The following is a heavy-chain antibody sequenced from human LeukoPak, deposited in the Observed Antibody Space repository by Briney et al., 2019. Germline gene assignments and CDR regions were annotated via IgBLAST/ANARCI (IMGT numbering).Heavy chain of an antibody. D-gene: IGHD1-26*01. Sequence: PGGSLRLSCAASGHTFSNYAMSWVRQAPGKGLEWVSLIGGSGVNTFYADSVKGRFTISRDNSKNTLFLQMNSLRAEDTAVYYCAKGMSGSSPYNWFDPWGQGTLVTVSS. J-gene: IGHJ5*02. CDR1: GHTFSNYA. V-gene: IGHV3-23*01. CDR2: IGGSGVNT. CDR3: AKGMSGSSPYNWFDP.